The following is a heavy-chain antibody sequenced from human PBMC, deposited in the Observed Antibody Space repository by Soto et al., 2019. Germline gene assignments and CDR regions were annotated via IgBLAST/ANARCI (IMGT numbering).Heavy chain of an antibody. V-gene: IGHV4-61*01. D-gene: IGHD3-10*01. Sequence: SETLSLTCTVSGGSVSSGSYYWSWIRQPPGKGLEWIGYVYYSGSTNYNPSLKSRVTISVDTSKNQFSLKLSSVTAADTAVYYCARDGGSARGVIDYWGQGTLGTVSS. CDR1: GGSVSSGSYY. J-gene: IGHJ4*02. CDR3: ARDGGSARGVIDY. CDR2: VYYSGST.